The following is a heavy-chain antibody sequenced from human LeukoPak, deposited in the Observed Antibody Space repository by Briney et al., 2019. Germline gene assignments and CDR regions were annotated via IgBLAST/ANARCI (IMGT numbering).Heavy chain of an antibody. CDR2: ISSSGSAI. J-gene: IGHJ4*02. CDR3: ARAGAWLRYGYYFDY. V-gene: IGHV3-48*03. D-gene: IGHD5-12*01. Sequence: GGSLRLSCAASGFXFSSYEMNWVRQAPGKGLEWVSYISSSGSAIYYADSVKGRFTISRDNSKNTLFLQVNSLRAEDTAMYFCARAGAWLRYGYYFDYWGQGTLVTVSS. CDR1: GFXFSSYE.